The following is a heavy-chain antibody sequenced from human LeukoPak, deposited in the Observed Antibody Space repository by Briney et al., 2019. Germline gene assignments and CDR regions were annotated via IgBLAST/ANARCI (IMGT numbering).Heavy chain of an antibody. J-gene: IGHJ3*02. CDR3: AGDTEITMIVVVPTPPAFDI. D-gene: IGHD3-22*01. V-gene: IGHV1-2*02. CDR2: VNPNTGGT. CDR1: GYTFTDYY. Sequence: GASVGVSCKASGYTFTDYYIHWVRQAPGQGLEWMGWVNPNTGGTSYAQKFQGRVTMTRDTSISTAYMQLNRLTSDDTAVYYCAGDTEITMIVVVPTPPAFDIWGQGTMVTVSS.